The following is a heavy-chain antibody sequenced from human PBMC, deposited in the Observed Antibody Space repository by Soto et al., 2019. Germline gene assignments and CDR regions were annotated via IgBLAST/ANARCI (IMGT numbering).Heavy chain of an antibody. CDR3: ARPATGYDSSGYYYDWFDP. CDR1: GFTFSSYG. Sequence: GGSLRLSCAASGFTFSSYGVNWVRQAPGKGLEWVSYISSSGSTIYYADSVKGRFTISRDNAKNSLYLQMNSLRAEDTAVYYCARPATGYDSSGYYYDWFDPWGQGSLVTVSS. J-gene: IGHJ5*02. D-gene: IGHD3-22*01. V-gene: IGHV3-48*03. CDR2: ISSSGSTI.